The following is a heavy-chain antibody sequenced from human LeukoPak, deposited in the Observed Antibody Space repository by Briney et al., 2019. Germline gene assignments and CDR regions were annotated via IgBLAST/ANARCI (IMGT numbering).Heavy chain of an antibody. CDR1: GFTFSTYW. CDR2: INQDGSQK. J-gene: IGHJ6*03. Sequence: GGSLRLSCAASGFTFSTYWMSWVRQAPGKGLEWVANINQDGSQKRYVDSVQGRFTISRDNTKNSLFLQMNSLRAEDTAVYYCARATGTLRVSNFRAGREHFYYSMDLWGKGTAVTVSS. D-gene: IGHD4-17*01. CDR3: ARATGTLRVSNFRAGREHFYYSMDL. V-gene: IGHV3-7*01.